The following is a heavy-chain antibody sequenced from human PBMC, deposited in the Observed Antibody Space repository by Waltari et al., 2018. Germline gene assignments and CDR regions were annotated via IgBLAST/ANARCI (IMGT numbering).Heavy chain of an antibody. D-gene: IGHD5-18*01. CDR2: INLDGSST. Sequence: EVQLVESGGGLVQPGGSLRLSCAASGFTFSNFWMHWVRQGPGKGLVSGSRINLDGSSTSYADSVKGRFTISRDNAKNTLFLQMNSLRADDTGVYYCVLYSSEPLGDSWGQGTLVTVSS. CDR1: GFTFSNFW. J-gene: IGHJ4*02. V-gene: IGHV3-74*01. CDR3: VLYSSEPLGDS.